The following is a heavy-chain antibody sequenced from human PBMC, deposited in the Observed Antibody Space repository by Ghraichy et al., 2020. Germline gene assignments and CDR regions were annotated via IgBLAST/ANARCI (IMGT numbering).Heavy chain of an antibody. D-gene: IGHD6-13*01. CDR1: GFSFSDYS. Sequence: GESLNISCAASGFSFSDYSMNWVRQGPGRGLEGVSSISSSTNNRYYAGSVRGRFTISRDNAKNSLYLQMNSLRAEDTAVYYCAKALQPDYSSSGCRDLLYSYYYMDVWGKRTTVTVAS. CDR2: ISSSTNNR. V-gene: IGHV3-21*04. J-gene: IGHJ6*03. CDR3: AKALQPDYSSSGCRDLLYSYYYMDV.